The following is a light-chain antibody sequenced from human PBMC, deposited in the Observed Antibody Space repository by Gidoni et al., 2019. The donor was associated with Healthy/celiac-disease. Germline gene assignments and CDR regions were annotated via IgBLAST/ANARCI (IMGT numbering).Light chain of an antibody. J-gene: IGKJ2*01. CDR2: GES. CDR3: QQYNNWPPHT. V-gene: IGKV3-15*01. Sequence: DIVMTQSPATLSVSPVERATLSCSASQSVSSNLAWYQQKPGQAPRLPIYGESNRATGIPARFSGSGYGTEFTLTISSLQSEDFEVYYCQQYNNWPPHTFGQGTKLEIK. CDR1: QSVSSN.